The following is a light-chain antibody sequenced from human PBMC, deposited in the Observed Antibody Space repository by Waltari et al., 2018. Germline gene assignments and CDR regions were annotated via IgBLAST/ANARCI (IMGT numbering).Light chain of an antibody. CDR3: QSYDNSLGEAV. CDR1: SSNLGSGYD. Sequence: QSVLTQPPSVSGAPGQTISISCTGGSSNLGSGYDVHWYQQLPGTAPKLLIYENTNRPSGAPARFSGSKSDTSASLAISGLQAEDEADYYCQSYDNSLGEAVFGGGTKLTVL. CDR2: ENT. J-gene: IGLJ3*02. V-gene: IGLV1-40*01.